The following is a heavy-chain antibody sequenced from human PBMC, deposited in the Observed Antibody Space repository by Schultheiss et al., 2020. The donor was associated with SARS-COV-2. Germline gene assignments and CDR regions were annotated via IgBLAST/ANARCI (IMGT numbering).Heavy chain of an antibody. J-gene: IGHJ4*02. Sequence: GGSLRLSCAASGFTFSSYGMHWVRQAPGKGLEWVAVISYDGNNYDYADSVKGRFTISRDNSKNTLYLQMNSLRAEDTAVYYCASSLGITGITNYWGQGTLVTVSS. CDR3: ASSLGITGITNY. V-gene: IGHV3-30*03. CDR1: GFTFSSYG. D-gene: IGHD1-20*01. CDR2: ISYDGNNY.